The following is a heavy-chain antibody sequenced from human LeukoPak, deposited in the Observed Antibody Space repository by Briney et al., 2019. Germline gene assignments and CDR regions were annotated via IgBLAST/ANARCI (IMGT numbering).Heavy chain of an antibody. Sequence: PSETLSLTCTVSNGSISSYYWSWIRQAPGTGLEWIGNIYYSGSTNYNPSLKSRVTISVDTSKNQFSLKLSSVTAADTAVYYRARHGGSYSRFDYWGQGTLVTVSS. CDR1: NGSISSYY. CDR3: ARHGGSYSRFDY. CDR2: IYYSGST. D-gene: IGHD1-26*01. J-gene: IGHJ4*02. V-gene: IGHV4-59*01.